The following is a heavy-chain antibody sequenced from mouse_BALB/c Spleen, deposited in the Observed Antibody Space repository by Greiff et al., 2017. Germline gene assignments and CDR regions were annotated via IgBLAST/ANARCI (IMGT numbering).Heavy chain of an antibody. CDR2: ISNGGGST. CDR1: GFTFSSYT. J-gene: IGHJ4*01. Sequence: EVKLQESGGGLVQPGGSLKLSCAASGFTFSSYTMSWVRQTPEKRLEWVAYISNGGGSTYYPDTVKGRFTISRDNAKNTLYLQMSSLKSEDTAMYYCARRGYYGTDYYAMDYWGQGTSVTVSS. CDR3: ARRGYYGTDYYAMDY. V-gene: IGHV5-12-2*01. D-gene: IGHD1-1*02.